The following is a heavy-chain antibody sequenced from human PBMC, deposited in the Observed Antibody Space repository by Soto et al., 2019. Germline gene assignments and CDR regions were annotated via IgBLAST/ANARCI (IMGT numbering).Heavy chain of an antibody. CDR3: ARSPEATVTAFDY. J-gene: IGHJ4*02. D-gene: IGHD4-17*01. CDR2: MYHSGST. CDR1: GGSISSGGYS. Sequence: SETLSLTCAVSGGSISSGGYSWSWIRQPPGKGLEWIGYMYHSGSTYYNPSLKSRVTISVDTSKNQFSLKLSSVTAADTAVYYCARSPEATVTAFDYWGQGTLVTVSS. V-gene: IGHV4-30-2*05.